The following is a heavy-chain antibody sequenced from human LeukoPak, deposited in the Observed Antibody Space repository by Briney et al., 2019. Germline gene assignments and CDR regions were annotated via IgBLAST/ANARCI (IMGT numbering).Heavy chain of an antibody. J-gene: IGHJ5*02. V-gene: IGHV1-2*02. CDR1: GYTFTAYY. D-gene: IGHD6-19*01. CDR2: INPNSGGT. CDR3: ARQWLGSQCFDP. Sequence: ASVKVSCKASGYTFTAYYIHWVRQAPGQGLEWVGWINPNSGGTNPAQKFQGRVTMTRDTSVSTVYMELSSLRSDDTAVYYCARQWLGSQCFDPWGQGTLVTVSS.